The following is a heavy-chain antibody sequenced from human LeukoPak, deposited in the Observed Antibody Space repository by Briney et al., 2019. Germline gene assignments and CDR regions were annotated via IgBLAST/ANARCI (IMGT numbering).Heavy chain of an antibody. D-gene: IGHD2-21*02. J-gene: IGHJ4*02. CDR2: IGTTRGAI. V-gene: IGHV3-48*01. CDR3: ARFRTWGDKAFDY. Sequence: PGGSLRLSCAASGFTFNAFGMNWVRQAPGKGLEWVPYIGTTRGAIYYADSVKGRFTISRDSAKNSLYLQMNSMRAEDTAVYYCARFRTWGDKAFDYWGQGTLVTVSS. CDR1: GFTFNAFG.